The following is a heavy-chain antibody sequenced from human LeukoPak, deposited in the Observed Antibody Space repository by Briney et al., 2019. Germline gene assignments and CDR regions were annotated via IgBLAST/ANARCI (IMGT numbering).Heavy chain of an antibody. CDR2: INSDGSST. J-gene: IGHJ4*02. V-gene: IGHV3-74*01. D-gene: IGHD6-6*01. CDR1: GFTFSSYW. CDR3: ARGYGSSRGWY. Sequence: GGSLRLSCAASGFTFSSYWMHWVRHAPGKGLVWVSRINSDGSSTSYADSVKGRFTISRDNAKNTLYLQMNSLRAEDTAVYYCARGYGSSRGWYWGQGTLVTVSS.